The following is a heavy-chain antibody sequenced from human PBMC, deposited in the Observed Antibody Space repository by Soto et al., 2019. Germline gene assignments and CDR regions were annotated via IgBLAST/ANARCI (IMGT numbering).Heavy chain of an antibody. D-gene: IGHD5-12*01. CDR3: AASGNGYSGYVIEY. CDR1: GGSISSSSYY. J-gene: IGHJ4*02. V-gene: IGHV4-39*01. Sequence: QLQLQESGPGLVKPSETLSLTCTVSGGSISSSSYYWGWIRQPPGKGLEWIGSIYYTGSTYYNPSLKSRVTISVDTSKTQFSLKLSSVTAADTAVYHCAASGNGYSGYVIEYWGQGTLVTVSS. CDR2: IYYTGST.